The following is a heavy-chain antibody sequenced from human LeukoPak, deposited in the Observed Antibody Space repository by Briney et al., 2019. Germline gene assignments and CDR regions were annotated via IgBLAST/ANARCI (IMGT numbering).Heavy chain of an antibody. D-gene: IGHD5-12*01. CDR3: ARGSGYVQHPFDY. Sequence: GGSLRLSCAASGFTFSSYAMSWVRQAPGKGLEWVSAISGSGGSTYYADSVKGRFTISRDNSKNTLYLQMNSLRAEDTAVYYCARGSGYVQHPFDYWGQGTLVTVSS. V-gene: IGHV3-23*01. CDR1: GFTFSSYA. J-gene: IGHJ4*02. CDR2: ISGSGGST.